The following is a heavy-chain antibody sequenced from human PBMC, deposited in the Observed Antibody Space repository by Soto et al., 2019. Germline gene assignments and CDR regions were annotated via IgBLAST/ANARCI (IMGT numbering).Heavy chain of an antibody. V-gene: IGHV6-1*01. CDR1: GDSVSSNSAA. CDR2: TYYRSRWYN. CDR3: AGTTSHQWYYMDV. Sequence: SQTLSLTCVVSGDSVSSNSAAWNWIRLSPSRGLEWLARTYYRSRWYNDYAVFVRSRITVNPDTSKNQLSLQLTSVTPEDTAVYYCAGTTSHQWYYMDVWGKGTTVTVSS. D-gene: IGHD1-7*01. J-gene: IGHJ6*03.